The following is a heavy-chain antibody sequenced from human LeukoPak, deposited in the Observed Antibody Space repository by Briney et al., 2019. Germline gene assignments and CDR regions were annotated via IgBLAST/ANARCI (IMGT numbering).Heavy chain of an antibody. Sequence: ASVKVSCKASGYTFTSYGISWVRQAPGQGLEWMGWISAYNGNTNYAQKLQGRVTMTTDTSTSTAFMELRSLRSDDTAVYYCARGEGALLWFGELWDYWGQGTLVTVSS. D-gene: IGHD3-10*01. V-gene: IGHV1-18*01. CDR2: ISAYNGNT. CDR3: ARGEGALLWFGELWDY. J-gene: IGHJ4*02. CDR1: GYTFTSYG.